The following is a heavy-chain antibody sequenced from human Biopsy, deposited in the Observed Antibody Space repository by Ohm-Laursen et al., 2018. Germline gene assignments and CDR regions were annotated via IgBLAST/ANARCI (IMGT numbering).Heavy chain of an antibody. J-gene: IGHJ3*02. CDR3: AKGRVGNSGSLDI. Sequence: SLRLSRAASGFTFSSYAMNWVRQAPGKGLGWVSAITVSADTTYYADSVRGRFTVSRDNSQNTLYLQMNSLRAEDTAIYYCAKGRVGNSGSLDIWGHGTMVTVSS. CDR2: ITVSADTT. V-gene: IGHV3-23*01. D-gene: IGHD1-1*01. CDR1: GFTFSSYA.